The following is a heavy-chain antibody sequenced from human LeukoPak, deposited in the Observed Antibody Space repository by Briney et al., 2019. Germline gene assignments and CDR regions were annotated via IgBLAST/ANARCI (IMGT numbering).Heavy chain of an antibody. CDR2: TYYRSKWYN. CDR3: ARDSSYYDSSGYWTEAFDI. CDR1: GDSVSSNSAA. V-gene: IGHV6-1*01. D-gene: IGHD3-22*01. J-gene: IGHJ3*02. Sequence: SQTLSLTCAISGDSVSSNSAAWNWIRQSPSRGLKWLGRTYYRSKWYNDYAVSVKSRITINPDTSKNQFSLQLNSVTPEDTAVYYCARDSSYYDSSGYWTEAFDIWGQGTMVTVSS.